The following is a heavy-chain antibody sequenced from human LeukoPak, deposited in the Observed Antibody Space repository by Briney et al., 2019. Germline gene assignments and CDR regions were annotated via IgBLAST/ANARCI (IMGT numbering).Heavy chain of an antibody. V-gene: IGHV3-23*01. J-gene: IGHJ4*02. CDR3: AKGGGSTWLDN. Sequence: GSLRLSCAASGFTFSSYAMSWVRQAPGKGLEWVSTIGASGGSTYYADSVRGRFSISRDNSKNTLYLQMNSLRDEDTAVYYCAKGGGSTWLDNWGQGTLVTVSS. CDR1: GFTFSSYA. D-gene: IGHD2/OR15-2a*01. CDR2: IGASGGST.